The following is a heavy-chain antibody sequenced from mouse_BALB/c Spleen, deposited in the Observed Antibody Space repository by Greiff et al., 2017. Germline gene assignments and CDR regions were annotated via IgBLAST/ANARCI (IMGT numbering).Heavy chain of an antibody. CDR2: ILPGSGST. CDR3: TKGALRIFFAY. V-gene: IGHV1-9*01. D-gene: IGHD3-1*01. CDR1: GYTFSSYW. J-gene: IGHJ3*01. Sequence: VQLQQSGAELMKPGASVKISCKATGYTFSSYWIEWVKQRPGHGLEWIGEILPGSGSTNYNEKFKGKATLTADKSSSTAYMELSSLTSEDSAVYYCTKGALRIFFAYWGQGTLVTVSA.